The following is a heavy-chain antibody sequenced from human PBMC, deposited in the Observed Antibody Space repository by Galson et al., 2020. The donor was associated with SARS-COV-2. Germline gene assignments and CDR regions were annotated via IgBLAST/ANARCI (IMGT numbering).Heavy chain of an antibody. Sequence: SETLSLTCTASGGTIGSNSYYWGWLRPPPGQGREWIGSVNYSGTTYYNPSLRSRVAITVDTSKNQFSLKLNSVTAVDTAVYYCARHDTGYDYGYKWFDPWGQGTLVTVSS. J-gene: IGHJ5*02. CDR2: VNYSGTT. V-gene: IGHV4-39*01. D-gene: IGHD5-12*01. CDR1: GGTIGSNSYY. CDR3: ARHDTGYDYGYKWFDP.